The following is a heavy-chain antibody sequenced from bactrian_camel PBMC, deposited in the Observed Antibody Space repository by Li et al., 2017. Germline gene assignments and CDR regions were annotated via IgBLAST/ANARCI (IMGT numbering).Heavy chain of an antibody. Sequence: DVQLVESGGGSVQAGGSLRLSCAASGYKFSSNCMGWFRQAPGKEREGVARMYTGRGAPYYADSVKGRFTISQDNAKNTMYLQMNSLKPEDTAMYYCASDLGGSWFVSCSTRSDFPYWGQGTQVTVS. CDR2: MYTGRGAP. CDR3: ASDLGGSWFVSCSTRSDFPY. J-gene: IGHJ6*01. CDR1: GYKFSSNC. D-gene: IGHD6*01. V-gene: IGHV3S40*01.